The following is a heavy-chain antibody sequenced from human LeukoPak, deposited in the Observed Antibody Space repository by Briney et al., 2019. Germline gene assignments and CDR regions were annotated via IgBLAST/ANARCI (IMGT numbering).Heavy chain of an antibody. D-gene: IGHD6-19*01. V-gene: IGHV3-23*01. CDR1: GVTFTNFA. Sequence: GGSLRLSCAASGVTFTNFAMTWVRQAPGKGLEWVSTISSSGGSTYYADSVKGRFTISRDNSKNTLYLQMNSLIAEDTAVYYCAKRGMSVTGRYYFDCWGQGTPVTVSS. CDR3: AKRGMSVTGRYYFDC. J-gene: IGHJ4*02. CDR2: ISSSGGST.